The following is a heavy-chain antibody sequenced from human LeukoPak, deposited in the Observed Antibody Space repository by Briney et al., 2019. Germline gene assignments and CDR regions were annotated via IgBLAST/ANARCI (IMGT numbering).Heavy chain of an antibody. D-gene: IGHD6-13*01. CDR2: IIPIFGTA. J-gene: IGHJ4*02. CDR1: GYTFTGYY. Sequence: ASVKVSCKASGYTFTGYYMHWVRQAPGQGLEWMGGIIPIFGTANYAQKFQGRVTITADKSTSTAYMELSSLRSEDTAVYYCARGRAAASYVFDYWGQGTLVTVSS. V-gene: IGHV1-69*06. CDR3: ARGRAAASYVFDY.